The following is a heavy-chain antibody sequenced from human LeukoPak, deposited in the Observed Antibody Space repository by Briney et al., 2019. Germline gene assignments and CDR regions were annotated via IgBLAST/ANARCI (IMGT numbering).Heavy chain of an antibody. CDR1: GFTFSRFA. Sequence: GGSLRLSCVASGFTFSRFAMSWVRQAPGKGLEWVSGISGTGSSTYYADSVKGRLTISRDNSKNTLYLQMHSLRADDTAVYYCAKKIKAAHYSSGCFGYWGQGALVTVSS. J-gene: IGHJ4*02. V-gene: IGHV3-23*01. CDR3: AKKIKAAHYSSGCFGY. D-gene: IGHD6-19*01. CDR2: ISGTGSST.